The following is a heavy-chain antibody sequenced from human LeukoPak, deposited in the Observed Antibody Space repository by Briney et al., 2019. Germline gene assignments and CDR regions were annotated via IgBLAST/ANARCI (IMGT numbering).Heavy chain of an antibody. D-gene: IGHD2-2*01. Sequence: GGSLRLSCAASGFTFSSYSMNWVRQAPGKGLEWVSSISSSSTYIYYADSVKGRFTISRDNSKNTLYLQMNSLRAEDTAVYYCAKDWGSTSYHDNWFDPWGQGTLVTVSS. V-gene: IGHV3-21*04. CDR2: ISSSSTYI. J-gene: IGHJ5*02. CDR3: AKDWGSTSYHDNWFDP. CDR1: GFTFSSYS.